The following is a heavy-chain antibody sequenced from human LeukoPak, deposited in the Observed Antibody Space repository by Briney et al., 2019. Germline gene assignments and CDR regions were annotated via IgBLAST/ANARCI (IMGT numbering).Heavy chain of an antibody. CDR3: ARERFHGSGAPKYDF. J-gene: IGHJ4*02. CDR2: ISISGSSI. V-gene: IGHV3-48*04. Sequence: GGSLGLSCAASGFIFSTYSMIWVRQAPGKGLEWVAYISISGSSIYYADAVKGRFTISRDNAKNSLYLQGKSLRVDDTAAYYCARERFHGSGAPKYDFWGQGTLVTVSS. CDR1: GFIFSTYS. D-gene: IGHD3-10*01.